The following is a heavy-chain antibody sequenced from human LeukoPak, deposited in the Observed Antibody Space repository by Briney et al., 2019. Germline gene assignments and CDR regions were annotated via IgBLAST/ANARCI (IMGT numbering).Heavy chain of an antibody. CDR3: AREGVLYDILTGFYSGAFDI. Sequence: GGSLRLSCAASGFTFSSYEMNWVRQAPGKGLEWVSYISSSGSTIYYADSVKGRFTISRDNAKNSLYLQMNSLRAEDTAVYYCAREGVLYDILTGFYSGAFDIWGQGTMVAVSS. D-gene: IGHD3-9*01. J-gene: IGHJ3*02. CDR1: GFTFSSYE. CDR2: ISSSGSTI. V-gene: IGHV3-48*03.